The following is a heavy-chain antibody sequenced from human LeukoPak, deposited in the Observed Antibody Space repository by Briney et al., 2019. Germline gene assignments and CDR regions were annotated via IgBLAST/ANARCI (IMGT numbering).Heavy chain of an antibody. CDR3: ARGAGVNYYGSGLFDY. CDR1: GYTFTSYG. Sequence: ASVKLSCKASGYTFTSYGISWVRHAPGRGLEWMAWISAYNGNTNYAQKLQGRVTMTTDTSTSTAYMELRSLRSDDTAVYYCARGAGVNYYGSGLFDYWGQGTLVTVSS. J-gene: IGHJ4*02. CDR2: ISAYNGNT. D-gene: IGHD3-10*01. V-gene: IGHV1-18*04.